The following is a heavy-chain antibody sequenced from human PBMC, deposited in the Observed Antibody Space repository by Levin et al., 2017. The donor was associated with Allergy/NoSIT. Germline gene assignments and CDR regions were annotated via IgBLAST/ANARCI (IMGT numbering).Heavy chain of an antibody. CDR1: GYIFTKYD. CDR2: ISTDNGNT. J-gene: IGHJ4*02. D-gene: IGHD2-2*01. V-gene: IGHV1-18*01. Sequence: ASVKVSCKASGYIFTKYDISWVRQAPGQGLEWMGWISTDNGNTKFAQRFQGRVTMTTDTSTSTAYMELRSLRSDDTAVYYCANFCYLTSGFDYWGQGTLVTVSA. CDR3: ANFCYLTSGFDY.